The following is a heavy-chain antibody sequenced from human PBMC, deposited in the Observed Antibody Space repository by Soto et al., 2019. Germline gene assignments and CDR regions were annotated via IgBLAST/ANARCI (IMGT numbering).Heavy chain of an antibody. CDR3: ARDCRFCIAALPLLPTYYMDV. D-gene: IGHD6-13*01. CDR1: GFTFSSYS. CDR2: ISSSSSTI. Sequence: GGSLRLSCAASGFTFSSYSMNWVRQAPGKGLEWVSYISSSSSTIYHADSVKGQFTISRDNAKNSLYLQMNSLRAEDTAVYYCARDCRFCIAALPLLPTYYMDVWGKGTSLTGSS. J-gene: IGHJ6*03. V-gene: IGHV3-48*01.